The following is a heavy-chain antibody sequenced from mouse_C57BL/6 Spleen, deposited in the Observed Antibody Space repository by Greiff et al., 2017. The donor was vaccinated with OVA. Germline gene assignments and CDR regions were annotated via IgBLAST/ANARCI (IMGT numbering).Heavy chain of an antibody. CDR2: INPNNGGT. CDR1: GYTFTDYN. V-gene: IGHV1-22*01. CDR3: ARNDYYGSSYLDY. D-gene: IGHD1-1*01. Sequence: VQLKQSGPELVKPGASVKMSCKASGYTFTDYNMHWVKQSHGKSLEWIGYINPNNGGTSYNQKFKGKATLTVNKSSSTAYMELRSLTSEDSAVYYCARNDYYGSSYLDYWGQGTTLTVSS. J-gene: IGHJ2*01.